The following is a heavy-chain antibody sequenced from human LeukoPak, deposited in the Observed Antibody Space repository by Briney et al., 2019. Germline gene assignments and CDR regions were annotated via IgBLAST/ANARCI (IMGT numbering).Heavy chain of an antibody. CDR3: ARGARVARGAFDI. D-gene: IGHD2-15*01. CDR1: GDSISRYY. J-gene: IGHJ3*02. V-gene: IGHV4-59*01. CDR2: IYSSGAT. Sequence: SETLSLTCAVSGDSISRYYWSWIRQPPGKGLEYIGYIYSSGATNYSPSLASRVTISLDTSKNHFSLELSAVTAADTAVYYCARGARVARGAFDIWGQGTMVTVSS.